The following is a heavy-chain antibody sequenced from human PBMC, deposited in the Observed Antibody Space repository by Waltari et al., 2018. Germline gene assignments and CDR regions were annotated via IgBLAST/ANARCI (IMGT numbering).Heavy chain of an antibody. D-gene: IGHD1-26*01. CDR1: GDSISSGFY. CDR2: VYHRGTA. V-gene: IGHV4-38-2*01. Sequence: QVQLRESGPGLVKSSETLTLTCDVSGDSISSGFYWAWIRQPPGKGPEWMGSVYHRGTAFYNPSLKSRVTMSVDTSKKHFSLSLTSVTAADTAVYYCARATCSHGGCSMYYFYYYMDVWGKGITVTVSS. J-gene: IGHJ6*03. CDR3: ARATCSHGGCSMYYFYYYMDV.